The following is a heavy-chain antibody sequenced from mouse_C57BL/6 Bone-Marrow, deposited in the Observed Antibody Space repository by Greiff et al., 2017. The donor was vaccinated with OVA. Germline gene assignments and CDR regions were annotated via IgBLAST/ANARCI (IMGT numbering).Heavy chain of an antibody. V-gene: IGHV1-72*01. Sequence: VQLQQPGAELVKPGASVKLSCKASGYTFTSYWMHWVKQTPGRGLEWIGRLDPNSGGTKYNEKFKGKATLTVDKPSSTAYMQLSSLTSDDSAVEDCSRECTAVPWGDWGQGTLVTVAA. D-gene: IGHD4-1*01. CDR1: GYTFTSYW. J-gene: IGHJ3*01. CDR3: SRECTAVPWGD. CDR2: LDPNSGGT.